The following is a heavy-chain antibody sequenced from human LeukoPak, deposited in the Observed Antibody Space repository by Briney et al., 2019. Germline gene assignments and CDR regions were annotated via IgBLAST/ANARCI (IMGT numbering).Heavy chain of an antibody. V-gene: IGHV3-21*01. Sequence: PGGSLRLSCAASGFTFSSYSMNWVRQAPGKGLEWVSSISSSSSYIYYADSVKGRFTISRDNAKNSLYLQMNSLRAEDTAVYYCARDASPDIVVVPAYYMDVWGKGTTVTVSS. D-gene: IGHD2-2*01. J-gene: IGHJ6*03. CDR2: ISSSSSYI. CDR1: GFTFSSYS. CDR3: ARDASPDIVVVPAYYMDV.